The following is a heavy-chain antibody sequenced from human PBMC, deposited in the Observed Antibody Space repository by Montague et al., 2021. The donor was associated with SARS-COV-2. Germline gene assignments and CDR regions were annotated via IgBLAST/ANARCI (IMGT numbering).Heavy chain of an antibody. V-gene: IGHV6-1*01. D-gene: IGHD6-19*01. Sequence: CAISGDSVSSHSVAWGWITQSPSRGLEWLGRPYYRSKWYSDYAPSAGGRLTVNPDASKNEFFLELNYVTPEDTAVYYCVRYSGWFYFDFWGQGTLVTVSS. CDR2: PYYRSKWYS. CDR3: VRYSGWFYFDF. J-gene: IGHJ4*02. CDR1: GDSVSSHSVA.